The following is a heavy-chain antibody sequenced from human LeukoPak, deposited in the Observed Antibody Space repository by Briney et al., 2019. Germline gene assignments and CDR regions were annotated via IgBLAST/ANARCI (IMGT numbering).Heavy chain of an antibody. CDR1: GFTFSSYS. D-gene: IGHD2-21*02. CDR3: PREDCGGDCYQP. V-gene: IGHV3-21*01. CDR2: ISSSSSYI. Sequence: GGSLRLSCAASGFTFSSYSMNWVRQAPGKGLEWVSSISSSSSYIYYADSVKGRFTISRDNAKNSLYLQMNSLRAEDTAVYYCPREDCGGDCYQPWGQGTLVTVSS. J-gene: IGHJ5*02.